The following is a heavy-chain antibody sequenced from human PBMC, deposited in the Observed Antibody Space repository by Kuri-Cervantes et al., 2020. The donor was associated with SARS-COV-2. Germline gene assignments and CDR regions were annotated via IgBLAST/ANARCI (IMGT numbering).Heavy chain of an antibody. CDR1: GYTFTGYY. CDR3: ARSGPGAISREDGALDI. CDR2: ITPFNGNT. J-gene: IGHJ3*02. D-gene: IGHD4/OR15-4a*01. V-gene: IGHV1-45*02. Sequence: SVKVSCMASGYTFTGYYMHWVRQAPGQAPEWMGWITPFNGNTNYPQKFQDRVTITRDRSMNTAYMELSSLRSEDTAMYYCARSGPGAISREDGALDIWGQGTMVTVSS.